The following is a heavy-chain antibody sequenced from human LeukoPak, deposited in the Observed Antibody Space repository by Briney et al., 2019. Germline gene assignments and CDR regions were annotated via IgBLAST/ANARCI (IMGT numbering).Heavy chain of an antibody. Sequence: GGSLRLSCAASGFTFSSYEMNWVRQAPGKGLEWVSYISGGSSFTYYVDSVKGRFTISRDNAKNSLYLQMNSLRAEDTAVYYCARDLGYSSGPNYWGQGTRVTVSS. J-gene: IGHJ4*02. D-gene: IGHD6-19*01. CDR2: ISGGSSFT. V-gene: IGHV3-48*03. CDR1: GFTFSSYE. CDR3: ARDLGYSSGPNY.